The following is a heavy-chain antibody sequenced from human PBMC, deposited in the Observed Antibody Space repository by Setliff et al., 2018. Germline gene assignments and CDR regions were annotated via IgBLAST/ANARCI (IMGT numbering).Heavy chain of an antibody. CDR1: GYTFGAHY. D-gene: IGHD2-15*01. J-gene: IGHJ4*02. V-gene: IGHV1-2*02. CDR2: INPNSGDT. CDR3: ARGRIGSTWTGDY. Sequence: ASVKVSCKASGYTFGAHYIHWVRQAPGQGFEWMGWINPNSGDTNYAQNFQGRVTMTRDTSINTVYMDLSGLTSDDRAIYYCARGRIGSTWTGDYWGQGTLVTVSS.